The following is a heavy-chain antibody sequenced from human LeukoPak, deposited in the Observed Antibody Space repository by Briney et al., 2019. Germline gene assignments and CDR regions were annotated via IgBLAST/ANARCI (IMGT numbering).Heavy chain of an antibody. CDR3: LKYFAGGWSHNWFDP. Sequence: GGSLRLSCAASGFTFNSFAMSWVRQPPGKGLEWVSVIRGGGLNTDYADSVKGRFTISRDNSKNTLYLQGNSLRAEDTGVDYCLKYFAGGWSHNWFDPWGQGTLVTVSS. D-gene: IGHD6-19*01. V-gene: IGHV3-23*01. CDR2: IRGGGLNT. J-gene: IGHJ5*02. CDR1: GFTFNSFA.